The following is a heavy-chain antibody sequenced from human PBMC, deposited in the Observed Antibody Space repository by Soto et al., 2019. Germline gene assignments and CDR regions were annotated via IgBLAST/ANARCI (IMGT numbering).Heavy chain of an antibody. D-gene: IGHD2-2*02. CDR3: ARVGWYTKSSYSYVIDV. Sequence: SVKGSWKASGGTFSTYSINWVRQAPGQGLEWMGGSLPFFGTARYAQNFQGRVTITADESTSTAYLELSSLRSDDTAVYYCARVGWYTKSSYSYVIDVRGQGPSVPV. J-gene: IGHJ6*02. CDR2: SLPFFGTA. V-gene: IGHV1-69*13. CDR1: GGTFSTYS.